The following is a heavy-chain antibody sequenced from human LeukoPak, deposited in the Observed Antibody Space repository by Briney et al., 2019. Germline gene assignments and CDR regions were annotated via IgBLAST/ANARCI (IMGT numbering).Heavy chain of an antibody. CDR3: AKDAPRSSGWFFLDY. J-gene: IGHJ4*02. CDR1: GFSFSSFD. Sequence: GGSLRLSCAASGFSFSSFDMVWGRQAPGKGLEWVAGVSNGGDRTYHADSVKGRFTISRDNSKSALFLQMNSLRAEDTAVYYCAKDAPRSSGWFFLDYWGQGTLVTVSS. D-gene: IGHD6-19*01. V-gene: IGHV3-23*01. CDR2: VSNGGDRT.